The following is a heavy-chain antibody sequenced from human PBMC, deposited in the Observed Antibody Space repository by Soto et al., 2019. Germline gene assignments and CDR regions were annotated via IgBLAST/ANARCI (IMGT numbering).Heavy chain of an antibody. V-gene: IGHV4-31*03. CDR2: IYYSGST. J-gene: IGHJ2*01. D-gene: IGHD6-19*01. Sequence: QVQLQESGPGLVKPSQTLSLTCTVSGGSISSGGYYWSWIRQHPGKGLEWIGYIYYSGSTYYNPHLKSRVTISVDTSKNQCSLKLSSVTAADTSVYYCAREGYSSGWYSFRYFDLWGRGTLFTVSS. CDR1: GGSISSGGYY. CDR3: AREGYSSGWYSFRYFDL.